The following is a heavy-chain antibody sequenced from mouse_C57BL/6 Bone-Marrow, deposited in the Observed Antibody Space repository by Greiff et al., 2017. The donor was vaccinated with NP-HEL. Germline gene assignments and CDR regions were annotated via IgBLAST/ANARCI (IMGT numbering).Heavy chain of an antibody. D-gene: IGHD2-5*01. J-gene: IGHJ3*01. CDR3: ARPLYYSNYPTRAY. Sequence: EVKLMESGGDLVKPGGSLKLSCAASGFTFSSYGMSWVRQTPDKRLEWVATISSGGSYTYYPDSVKGRFTISRDNAKNTLYLQMSSLKSEDTAMYYCARPLYYSNYPTRAYWGQGTLVTVSA. CDR2: ISSGGSYT. CDR1: GFTFSSYG. V-gene: IGHV5-6*01.